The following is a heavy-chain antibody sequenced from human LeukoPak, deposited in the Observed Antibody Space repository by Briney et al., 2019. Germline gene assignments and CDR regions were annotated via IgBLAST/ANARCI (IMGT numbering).Heavy chain of an antibody. CDR2: ITYDGYYK. CDR1: GFTFYTYF. CDR3: AREVSPVVRASPNGY. D-gene: IGHD3-10*01. J-gene: IGHJ4*02. V-gene: IGHV3-30*03. Sequence: GGSLRLSCADSGFTFYTYFMHSVDQAPGKGLEWVALITYDGYYKYYSDSVKGRFTISSDTSKNTLSLQMNSLRAEDTAVYYCAREVSPVVRASPNGYGGQGNLVTVSS.